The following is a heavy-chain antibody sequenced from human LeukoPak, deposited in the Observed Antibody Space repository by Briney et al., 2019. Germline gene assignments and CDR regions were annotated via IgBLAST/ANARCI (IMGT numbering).Heavy chain of an antibody. D-gene: IGHD3-3*01. V-gene: IGHV1-2*02. CDR1: GYTFTGYY. CDR2: INPNSGGT. CDR3: ARGEIKHSGYYDFWSGYPY. Sequence: ASVKVSCKTSGYTFTGYYMHWVRQAPGQGLEWMGWINPNSGGTNYAQKFQGRVTMTRDTSISTAYMELSRLRSDDTAVYYCARGEIKHSGYYDFWSGYPYWGQGTLVTVSS. J-gene: IGHJ4*02.